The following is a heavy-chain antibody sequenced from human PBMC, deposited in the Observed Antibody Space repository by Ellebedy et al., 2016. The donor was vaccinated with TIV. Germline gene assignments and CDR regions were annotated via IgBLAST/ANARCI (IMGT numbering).Heavy chain of an antibody. CDR1: GGSISTSNFY. D-gene: IGHD3-22*01. Sequence: MPSETLSLTCTVSGGSISTSNFYRGWVRQPPGKGLEWIGTVYYSGTTQYNPSLKSRVTISVDTSKNQFSLKLSSVTAADTAIYYCAREVDESSGRTRRHFDYWGRGTLVTVSS. J-gene: IGHJ4*02. CDR3: AREVDESSGRTRRHFDY. CDR2: VYYSGTT. V-gene: IGHV4-39*07.